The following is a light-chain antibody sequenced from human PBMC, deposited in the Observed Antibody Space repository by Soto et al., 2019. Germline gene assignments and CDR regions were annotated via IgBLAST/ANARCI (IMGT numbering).Light chain of an antibody. J-gene: IGKJ1*01. CDR3: HPYGSSPPT. CDR2: GAS. Sequence: EVVLTQSPGTLSLSPGERATLSCRASQSVSSDLAWYQHKPGQAPRLLIYGASTRATGIPARFSGRGSGTEFTLTISRLEPEDFAVYYCHPYGSSPPTFGQGTKVDI. V-gene: IGKV3-20*01. CDR1: QSVSSD.